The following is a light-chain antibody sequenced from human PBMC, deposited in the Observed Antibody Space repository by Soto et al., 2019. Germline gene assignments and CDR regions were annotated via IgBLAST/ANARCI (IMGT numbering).Light chain of an antibody. CDR3: QQYRSSVT. CDR2: GVS. CDR1: QSVTSSY. J-gene: IGKJ5*01. V-gene: IGKV3-20*01. Sequence: EIVLTQSPGTVSLSPGERATLSCRASQSVTSSYLAWYQQKPGQAPRLLIYGVSSRATGIPDRFSGSGAGTDFTLTISRLEPEDFAVYYCQQYRSSVTFGQGTRLEIK.